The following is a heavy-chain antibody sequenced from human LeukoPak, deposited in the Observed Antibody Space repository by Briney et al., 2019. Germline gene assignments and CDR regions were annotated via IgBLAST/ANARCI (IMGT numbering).Heavy chain of an antibody. CDR2: IRYDGSNK. J-gene: IGHJ5*02. CDR3: ARDGRGSQQSNWFDP. CDR1: GFTFSSYG. V-gene: IGHV3-30*02. D-gene: IGHD1-26*01. Sequence: GGSLRLSCAASGFTFSSYGMHWVRQAPGKGLEWVAFIRYDGSNKYYADSVKGRFTISRDNSKNTLYLQMNSLRAEDTAVYYCARDGRGSQQSNWFDPWGQGTLVPVSS.